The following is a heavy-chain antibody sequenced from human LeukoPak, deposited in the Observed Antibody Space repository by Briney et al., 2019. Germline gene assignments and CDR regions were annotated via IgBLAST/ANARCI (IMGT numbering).Heavy chain of an antibody. V-gene: IGHV4-59*08. D-gene: IGHD6-13*01. CDR2: IYYSGSK. CDR1: GGSISRYY. Sequence: SETLSLTCTVSGGSISRYYWSWMGQPPGKGLEWIGYIYYSGSKYYNPSLKSRVTISVDTSKNQFSLKLSSVTAADTAVYYCARLAAAGTANFDYWGQGTLVTVSS. CDR3: ARLAAAGTANFDY. J-gene: IGHJ4*02.